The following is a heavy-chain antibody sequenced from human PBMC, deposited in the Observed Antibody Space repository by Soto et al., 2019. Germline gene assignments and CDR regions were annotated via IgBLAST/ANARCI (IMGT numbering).Heavy chain of an antibody. CDR1: GGSISSYY. CDR3: AGESPRAYGSGRFSTYYYYGMDV. V-gene: IGHV4-59*01. D-gene: IGHD3-10*01. Sequence: QVQLQESGPGLVKPSETLSLTCTVSGGSISSYYWSWIRQPPGKGLEWIGYIYYSGSTNYNPSLKSRVTTSVDSSKNQFSLKVSSVTAADAAVYYCAGESPRAYGSGRFSTYYYYGMDVWGQGTTVTVSS. J-gene: IGHJ6*02. CDR2: IYYSGST.